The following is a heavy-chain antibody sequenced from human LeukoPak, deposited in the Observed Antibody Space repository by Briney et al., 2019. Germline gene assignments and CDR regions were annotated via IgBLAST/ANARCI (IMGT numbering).Heavy chain of an antibody. CDR3: AGARSRDGYKAMWRWAFDI. CDR2: ISSSSSYI. Sequence: GGSLRLSCAASGFTFSSYSMNWVRQAPGKGLEWVSSISSSSSYIYYADSVKGRFTISRDNAKNSLYLQMNSLRAEDTAVYYCAGARSRDGYKAMWRWAFDIWGQGTMVTVSS. D-gene: IGHD5-24*01. CDR1: GFTFSSYS. J-gene: IGHJ3*02. V-gene: IGHV3-21*01.